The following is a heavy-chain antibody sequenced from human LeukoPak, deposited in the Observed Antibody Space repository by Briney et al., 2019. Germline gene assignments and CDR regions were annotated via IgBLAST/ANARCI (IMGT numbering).Heavy chain of an antibody. CDR2: IRYHGSDK. V-gene: IGHV3-30*02. Sequence: PGGSLRLSCAASAFTFRSYGMHWVRQAPGKGLEWVAFIRYHGSDKYYADSVKDRFTISRDNAKNSLYLQMNSLRAEDTAVYYCARVGIFHQLVFDPWGQGTLVTVSS. D-gene: IGHD3-9*01. CDR3: ARVGIFHQLVFDP. J-gene: IGHJ5*02. CDR1: AFTFRSYG.